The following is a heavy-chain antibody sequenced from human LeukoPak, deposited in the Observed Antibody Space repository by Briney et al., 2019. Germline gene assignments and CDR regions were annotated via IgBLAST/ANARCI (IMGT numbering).Heavy chain of an antibody. CDR1: GGSISSYY. D-gene: IGHD3-10*01. CDR3: ARGRRFGESYYFDY. J-gene: IGHJ4*02. V-gene: IGHV4-59*01. Sequence: PAETLSLTCTVSGGSISSYYWSWIRQLPGKGLEWIGYIYYSGSTNYNPSLKSRVTISVDTSKNQFSLKLSSVTAADTAVYYCARGRRFGESYYFDYWGQGTLVTVSS. CDR2: IYYSGST.